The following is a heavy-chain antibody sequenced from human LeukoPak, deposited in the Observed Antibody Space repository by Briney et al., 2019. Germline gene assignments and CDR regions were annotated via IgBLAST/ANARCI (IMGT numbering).Heavy chain of an antibody. J-gene: IGHJ6*03. Sequence: ASVKVSCKASGGTFSSYAISWVRQAPGQGLERMGGIIPIFGTANYAQKFQGRVTITADESTSTAYMELSSLRSEDMAVYYCARDWRSSSWYRDYYYYYMDVWGKGTTVTVSS. D-gene: IGHD6-13*01. CDR3: ARDWRSSSWYRDYYYYYMDV. CDR2: IIPIFGTA. CDR1: GGTFSSYA. V-gene: IGHV1-69*13.